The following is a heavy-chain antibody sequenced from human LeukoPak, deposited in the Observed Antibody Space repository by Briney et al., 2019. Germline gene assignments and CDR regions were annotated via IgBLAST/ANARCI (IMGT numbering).Heavy chain of an antibody. Sequence: GGSLRLSCAASGFTFSSYGMHWVRQAPGKGLEWVAVISYDGSNKYYADSVKGRFTISRDNSKNTLYLQMNSLRAEDTAVYYRAKRVSAAGSSLLDYWGQGTLVTVSS. V-gene: IGHV3-30*18. D-gene: IGHD6-13*01. CDR3: AKRVSAAGSSLLDY. CDR2: ISYDGSNK. J-gene: IGHJ4*02. CDR1: GFTFSSYG.